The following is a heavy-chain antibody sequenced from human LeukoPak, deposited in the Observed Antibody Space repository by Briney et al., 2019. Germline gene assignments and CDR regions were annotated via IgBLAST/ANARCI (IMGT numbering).Heavy chain of an antibody. CDR1: GFTFSSYE. D-gene: IGHD4-17*01. CDR2: ISRGGNAI. V-gene: IGHV3-48*03. CDR3: ATATSLDYGDYFFHH. J-gene: IGHJ1*01. Sequence: GGSLRLSCAASGFTFSSYEMNWVRQAPGKGLEWLSYISRGGNAIYYADSMKGRFTISRDNAKNSLYLQMNSLRVEDTAVYYCATATSLDYGDYFFHHWGQGTLVTVSS.